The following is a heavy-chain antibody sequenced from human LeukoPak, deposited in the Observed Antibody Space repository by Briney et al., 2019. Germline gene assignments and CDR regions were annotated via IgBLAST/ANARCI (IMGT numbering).Heavy chain of an antibody. CDR1: GFTFSSYA. V-gene: IGHV3-23*01. Sequence: PGGSLRLSCAASGFTFSSYAMIWVRQAPGKGLEGVSAISGSGGSTYYADCVKGRFTITRENSKNTLYLHMNRLRAEHTAVYYCVQGLEPDAAGAFDIWGQGTMVTVSS. D-gene: IGHD1-1*01. J-gene: IGHJ3*02. CDR2: ISGSGGST. CDR3: VQGLEPDAAGAFDI.